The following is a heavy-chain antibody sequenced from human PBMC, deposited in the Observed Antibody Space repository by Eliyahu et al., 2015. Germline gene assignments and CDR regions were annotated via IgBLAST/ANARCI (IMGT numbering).Heavy chain of an antibody. CDR2: IYSGGST. V-gene: IGHV3-53*02. CDR3: AREGGSGSYFDY. CDR1: GFTVSSNY. D-gene: IGHD3-10*01. J-gene: IGHJ4*02. Sequence: EVQLMETGGGLIQPGGSLRLSCAASGFTVSSNYMSWVRQAPGKGLEWVSVIYSGGSTYYADSVKGRFTISRDKSKNTLSLQMNSLRAEDTAVYYCAREGGSGSYFDYWGQGTLVTVSS.